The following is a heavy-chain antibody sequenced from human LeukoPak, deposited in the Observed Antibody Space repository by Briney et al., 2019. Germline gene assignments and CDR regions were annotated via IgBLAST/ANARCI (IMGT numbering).Heavy chain of an antibody. D-gene: IGHD6-13*01. V-gene: IGHV1-2*02. J-gene: IGHJ4*02. CDR3: ARGEQQLVDY. CDR1: TSR. Sequence: ASVKVSCKATSRISWVRQAPGQGLEWMGWINPNSGGTNYAQKFQGRVTMTRDTSISTAYMELRRLRSDDTAVYYCARGEQQLVDYWGQGTLVTVSS. CDR2: INPNSGGT.